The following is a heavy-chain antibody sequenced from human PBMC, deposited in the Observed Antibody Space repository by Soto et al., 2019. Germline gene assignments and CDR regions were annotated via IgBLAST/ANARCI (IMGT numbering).Heavy chain of an antibody. V-gene: IGHV4-59*01. Sequence: QVQLQESGPGLVKPSETLSLTCTVSGGSISSYYWSWIRQPPGKGLDWIGYIYYSGSTNYNPSLKSRVTISVDTSKNQFSLKLSSVTAADTAVDYCARRNYDILTGPLGFDPWGQGTLVTVSS. CDR3: ARRNYDILTGPLGFDP. D-gene: IGHD3-9*01. CDR2: IYYSGST. CDR1: GGSISSYY. J-gene: IGHJ5*02.